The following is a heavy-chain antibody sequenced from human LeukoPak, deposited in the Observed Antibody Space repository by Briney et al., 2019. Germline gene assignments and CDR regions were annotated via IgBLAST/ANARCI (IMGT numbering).Heavy chain of an antibody. CDR2: IYPRGST. CDR3: AASPYFDFWTGLKFDS. J-gene: IGHJ4*02. CDR1: GGSISSYY. D-gene: IGHD3-3*01. Sequence: SETLSLTCTVSGGSISSYYWSWIRQPPGKGLEWAGHIYPRGSTKYNPSLKSRLTISVDTSKNQFSLNLSSVTAADTAVYYCAASPYFDFWTGLKFDSWGQGSLVTVSS. V-gene: IGHV4-4*09.